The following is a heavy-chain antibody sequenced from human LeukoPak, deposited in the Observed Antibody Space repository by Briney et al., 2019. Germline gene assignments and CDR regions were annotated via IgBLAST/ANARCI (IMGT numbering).Heavy chain of an antibody. CDR3: ARLCLEWLFCLDY. D-gene: IGHD3-3*01. CDR2: IYHSGSS. V-gene: IGHV4-38-2*02. CDR1: GYSISSGYH. Sequence: SETLSLTCTVSGYSISSGYHWGWIRQPPGKGLEWIGSIYHSGSSYYNPSLKSRVTISVDTSKNQFSLKLSSVTAADTAVYYCARLCLEWLFCLDYWGQGTLVTVSS. J-gene: IGHJ4*02.